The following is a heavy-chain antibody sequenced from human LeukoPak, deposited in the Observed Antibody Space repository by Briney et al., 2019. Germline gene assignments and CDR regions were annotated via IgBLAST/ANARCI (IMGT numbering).Heavy chain of an antibody. CDR2: MNPNSGNT. V-gene: IGHV1-8*01. J-gene: IGHJ4*02. Sequence: ASVKVSCKASGYTFTSYDINWVRQATGQGLEWMGWMNPNSGNTGYAQKFQGRVTMTRNTSVSTAYMELSSLRSEDTAVYYCARAPGHYYGSGSSDWGQGTLVTVSS. CDR3: ARAPGHYYGSGSSD. CDR1: GYTFTSYD. D-gene: IGHD3-10*01.